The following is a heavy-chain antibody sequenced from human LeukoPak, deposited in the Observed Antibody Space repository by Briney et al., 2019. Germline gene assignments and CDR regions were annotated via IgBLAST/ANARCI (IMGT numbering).Heavy chain of an antibody. Sequence: PGGSLRLSCAASGFTFSNYAMTWVRQAPGKGLEWVSSIATSGAGSTYYTDSVKGRFTISRDNSKNTLYLQMNNLRVEDTAVYYCAKRGTPHWGQGTQVIVSS. CDR1: GFTFSNYA. J-gene: IGHJ4*02. D-gene: IGHD2-15*01. V-gene: IGHV3-23*01. CDR2: IATSGAGST. CDR3: AKRGTPH.